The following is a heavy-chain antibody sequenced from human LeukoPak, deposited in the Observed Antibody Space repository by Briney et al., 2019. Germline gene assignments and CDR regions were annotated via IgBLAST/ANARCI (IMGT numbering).Heavy chain of an antibody. D-gene: IGHD4-17*01. V-gene: IGHV3-73*01. CDR3: TRQMDYGASYYYYGMDV. CDR1: GFTFSGSA. J-gene: IGHJ6*02. Sequence: GGSLRLSCAASGFTFSGSAMHWVRQASGKGLEWVGRIRSKANSYATAYAASVKGRFTISRDDSKNAAYLQMNSLKTEDTAVYYCTRQMDYGASYYYYGMDVWGQGTTVTVSS. CDR2: IRSKANSYAT.